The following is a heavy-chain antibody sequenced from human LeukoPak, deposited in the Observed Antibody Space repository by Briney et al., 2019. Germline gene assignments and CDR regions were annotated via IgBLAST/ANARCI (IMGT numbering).Heavy chain of an antibody. CDR2: ISAYNGNT. D-gene: IGHD2-15*01. J-gene: IGHJ4*02. CDR3: ARDFIDLVGLYYFDY. V-gene: IGHV1-18*01. Sequence: ASVKVSCKASGYTFTSYGISWVRQAPGQGLEWMGWISAYNGNTNYAQKLQGRVTMTTDTSTSTAYMELRSLRSDDTAVYYCARDFIDLVGLYYFDYWGQGTLATVSS. CDR1: GYTFTSYG.